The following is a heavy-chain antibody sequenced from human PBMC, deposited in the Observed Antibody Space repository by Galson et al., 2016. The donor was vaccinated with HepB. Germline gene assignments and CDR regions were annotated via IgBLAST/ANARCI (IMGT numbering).Heavy chain of an antibody. V-gene: IGHV3-15*01. Sequence: SLRLSCAASGFNFRNKWMNWVRQVPGKGLEWIGRIKSNPVGWTTDHGAPVKGRFSISRDDSKNTLYLQMNSLKNEDTGVYYGTTGSPGWGEGYDYWGQGTLVIVSS. J-gene: IGHJ4*02. CDR3: TTGSPGWGEGYDY. D-gene: IGHD6-19*01. CDR2: IKSNPVGWTT. CDR1: GFNFRNKW.